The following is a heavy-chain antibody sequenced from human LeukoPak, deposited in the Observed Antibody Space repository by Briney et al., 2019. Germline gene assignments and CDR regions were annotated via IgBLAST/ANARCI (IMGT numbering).Heavy chain of an antibody. J-gene: IGHJ4*02. V-gene: IGHV4-34*01. CDR2: MIHSGSS. CDR3: ARGKIVATILGGVHGTTAFDY. Sequence: PGGSLRLSCSASGFTFSSFWMGWIRQAPGKGLKWIGEMIHSGSSNYNPSLRSRVTISADTSKIHFSLRLTSVTAADTAVYYCARGKIVATILGGVHGTTAFDYWGQGVLVTVSS. CDR1: GFTFSSFW. D-gene: IGHD5-12*01.